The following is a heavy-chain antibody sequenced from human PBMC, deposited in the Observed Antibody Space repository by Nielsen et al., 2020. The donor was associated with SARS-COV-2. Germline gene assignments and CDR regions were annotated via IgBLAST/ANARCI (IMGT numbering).Heavy chain of an antibody. D-gene: IGHD2-2*01. CDR1: GYTFTSHT. CDR2: INTNTGNP. CDR3: ASELYCSSTSCYDY. V-gene: IGHV7-4-1*02. J-gene: IGHJ4*02. Sequence: ASVKVSCKASGYTFTSHTMNWARQAPGQGLEWMGWINTNTGNPTYAQGFTGRFVFSLDTSVSTACLQISSLKAEDTAVYYCASELYCSSTSCYDYWGQGTLVTVSS.